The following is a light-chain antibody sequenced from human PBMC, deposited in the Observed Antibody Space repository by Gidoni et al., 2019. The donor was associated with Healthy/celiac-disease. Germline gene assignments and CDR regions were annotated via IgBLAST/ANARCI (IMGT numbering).Light chain of an antibody. CDR2: DVS. CDR3: CSYAGSYTLV. J-gene: IGLJ2*01. V-gene: IGLV2-11*01. CDR1: SSAVGGYNY. Sequence: QSALTQPRAVCGSPGQSVNISCTGTSSAVGGYNYVPWYQQHPGKAPKLMIYDVSKRPSGVPDRFSGSKSGNTASLTISGLQAEDEADYYCCSYAGSYTLVFGGGTKLTVL.